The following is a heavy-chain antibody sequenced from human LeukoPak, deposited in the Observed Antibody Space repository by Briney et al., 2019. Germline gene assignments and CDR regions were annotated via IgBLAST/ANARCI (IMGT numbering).Heavy chain of an antibody. V-gene: IGHV3-21*01. CDR1: GFTFSSYT. J-gene: IGHJ5*02. Sequence: AGSLSLSCAASGFTFSSYTMIWVRQAPGKGLEWVSSISSTSTYIYYADSVKGRFTISRDNSKNTLYLQMHSLRAEDTAVYYCAKGDILTGWWFDPWGQGTLVTVSS. D-gene: IGHD3-9*01. CDR3: AKGDILTGWWFDP. CDR2: ISSTSTYI.